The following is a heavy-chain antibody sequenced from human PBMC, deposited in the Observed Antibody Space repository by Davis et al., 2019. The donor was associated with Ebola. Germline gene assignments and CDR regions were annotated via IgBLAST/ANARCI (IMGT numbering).Heavy chain of an antibody. V-gene: IGHV3-23*01. D-gene: IGHD3-10*01. CDR2: TSGSGGTK. Sequence: GESLKISCETSGFNSNNYAMSWVRQAPGKGPEWVSATSGSGGTKYYADSVKGRFYISRDNSKNTLFLQMNSLRVEDTAVYYCAKYPSFYYAVGSNWFDPWGQGTLVTVSS. J-gene: IGHJ5*02. CDR1: GFNSNNYA. CDR3: AKYPSFYYAVGSNWFDP.